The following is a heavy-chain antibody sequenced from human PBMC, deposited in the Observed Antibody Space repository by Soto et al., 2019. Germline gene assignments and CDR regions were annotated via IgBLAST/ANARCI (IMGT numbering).Heavy chain of an antibody. CDR2: IIPILGIA. J-gene: IGHJ6*02. CDR3: ASWAEAAGTYYYGLDV. D-gene: IGHD6-13*01. V-gene: IGHV1-69*02. Sequence: QVQLVQSGAEVKKPGSSVKVSCKASGGTFSSYTISWVRQSPGQGLEWMGRIIPILGIANYAQKFQGRVTITADQSTITAYMELSSLRSADTAVYYGASWAEAAGTYYYGLDVWGQGTTVTVSS. CDR1: GGTFSSYT.